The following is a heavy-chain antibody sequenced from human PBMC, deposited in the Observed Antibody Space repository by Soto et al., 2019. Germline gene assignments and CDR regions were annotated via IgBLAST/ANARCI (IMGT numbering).Heavy chain of an antibody. J-gene: IGHJ5*02. CDR3: ARAGVDTANVIGPRFWFDP. D-gene: IGHD5-18*01. Sequence: PSETLSLTCTVSGGSISSYYWSWIRQPPGKGPEWIGYIYYSGSTNYNPSLKRRVTISVDTSKNQFSLKRSSVTAADTAVYYCARAGVDTANVIGPRFWFDPWGQGTLFPVSS. CDR1: GGSISSYY. V-gene: IGHV4-59*01. CDR2: IYYSGST.